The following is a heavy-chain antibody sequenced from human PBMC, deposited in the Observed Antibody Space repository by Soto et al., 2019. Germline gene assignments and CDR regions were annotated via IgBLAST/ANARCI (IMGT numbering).Heavy chain of an antibody. J-gene: IGHJ6*02. CDR2: INHSGST. CDR1: GGSFSGYY. V-gene: IGHV4-34*01. D-gene: IGHD3-3*01. Sequence: PSETLSLTCAVYGGSFSGYYWSWIRQPPGRGLEWIGEINHSGSTNYNPPLKSRVTISVDTSKNQFSLKLSSVTAADTAVYYCARGKNIFLEWSYYYYGMDVWGQGTTVTVSS. CDR3: ARGKNIFLEWSYYYYGMDV.